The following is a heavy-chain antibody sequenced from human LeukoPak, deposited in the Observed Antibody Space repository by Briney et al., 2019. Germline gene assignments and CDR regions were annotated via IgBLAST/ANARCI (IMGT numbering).Heavy chain of an antibody. D-gene: IGHD3-16*01. V-gene: IGHV4-4*07. J-gene: IGHJ4*02. CDR1: GGSISSYY. CDR2: FYNSGST. CDR3: ARGEWNFDS. Sequence: PSETLSLTCSVSGGSISSYYWNWIRQPAGRGLEWIGRFYNSGSTNYNPSLKSRVTMSIDTSKNQFSLKLSAVTAAGTAVYLCARGEWNFDSWGQGTLVTVSS.